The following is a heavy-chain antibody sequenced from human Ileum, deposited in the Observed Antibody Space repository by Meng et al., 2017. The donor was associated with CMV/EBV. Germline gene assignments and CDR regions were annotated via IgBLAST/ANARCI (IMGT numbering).Heavy chain of an antibody. CDR1: GFTFSNYN. Sequence: GESLKISCAASGFTFSNYNMNWVRQAPGKGLEWVSSISSGSTYIYYSDSLKGRFTISRDNSKNTLYLQMNSLRAEDTAVYYCARDRSFGSGYYGMDVWGQGTTVTVSS. CDR2: ISSGSTYI. V-gene: IGHV3-21*01. CDR3: ARDRSFGSGYYGMDV. D-gene: IGHD3-10*01. J-gene: IGHJ6*02.